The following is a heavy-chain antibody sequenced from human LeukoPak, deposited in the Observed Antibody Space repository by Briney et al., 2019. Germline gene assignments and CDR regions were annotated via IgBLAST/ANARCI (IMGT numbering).Heavy chain of an antibody. D-gene: IGHD6-13*01. CDR2: MNPNSGNT. Sequence: GASVKASCKASGYTFTSYDINWVRQATGQGLEWMGWMNPNSGNTGYAQKFQGRVTMTRNTSISTAYMELSCLRSEDTAVYYCASRRVGSSSPRSFDYWGQGTLVTVSS. CDR3: ASRRVGSSSPRSFDY. J-gene: IGHJ4*02. CDR1: GYTFTSYD. V-gene: IGHV1-8*01.